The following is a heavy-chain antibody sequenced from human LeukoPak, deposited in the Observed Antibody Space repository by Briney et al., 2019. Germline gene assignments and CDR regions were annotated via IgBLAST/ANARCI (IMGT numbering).Heavy chain of an antibody. CDR2: ISGSGGST. CDR1: GFTISSYA. Sequence: PGGSPRLSCAASGFTISSYAMSWVRQAPGKGLEWVSAISGSGGSTYYADSVKGRFTISRDNSKNTLYLQMNSLRAEDTAVYYCASSNITMIVVVIPTAPDYWGQGTLVTVSS. CDR3: ASSNITMIVVVIPTAPDY. V-gene: IGHV3-23*01. D-gene: IGHD3-22*01. J-gene: IGHJ4*02.